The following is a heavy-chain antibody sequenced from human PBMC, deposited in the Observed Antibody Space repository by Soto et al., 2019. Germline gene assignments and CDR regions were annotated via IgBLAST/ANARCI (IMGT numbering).Heavy chain of an antibody. D-gene: IGHD7-27*01. CDR2: INPNSGGT. V-gene: IGHV1-2*02. Sequence: SVKVSFKSPVYTSTNYYIHGERPAPAQGLEWRGWINPNSGGTNYAQKFQGRFAMTRETSITTASMELSGLRADDTDLYYRRSGDNYRLDVWGQGTMVTVSS. J-gene: IGHJ4*01. CDR3: RSGDNYRLDV. CDR1: VYTSTNYY.